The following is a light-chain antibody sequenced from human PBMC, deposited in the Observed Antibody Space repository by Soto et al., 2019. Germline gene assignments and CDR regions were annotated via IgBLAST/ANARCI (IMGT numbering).Light chain of an antibody. V-gene: IGKV1-5*03. CDR3: QQYNSYSRA. J-gene: IGKJ1*01. CDR2: KAS. CDR1: QSISSW. Sequence: DIKMTQSPSTLSASVGDRVTITCRASQSISSWLAWYQQKPGKAPKLLIYKASSLESGVQSRFSGSGSGTEFTLTISSLQPDDFATYFCQQYNSYSRAFGQGTKVEIK.